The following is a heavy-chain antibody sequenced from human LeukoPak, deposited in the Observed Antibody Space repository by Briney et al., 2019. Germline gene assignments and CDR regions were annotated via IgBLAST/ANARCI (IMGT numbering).Heavy chain of an antibody. CDR2: ILYSGST. J-gene: IGHJ4*02. V-gene: IGHV4-31*03. CDR3: ARMKSRAEYFYDS. CDR1: GGSISGSYH. Sequence: SQTLSLTCTVSGGSISGSYHWSWIRQQPGKGLEWIGYILYSGSTHHNPSLKSGVRISVDTSKNQFSLKLSSVTAADTAVYYCARMKSRAEYFYDSWGQGTLVTVSS.